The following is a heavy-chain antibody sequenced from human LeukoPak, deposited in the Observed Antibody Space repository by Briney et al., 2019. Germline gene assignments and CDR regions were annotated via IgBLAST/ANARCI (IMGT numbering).Heavy chain of an antibody. J-gene: IGHJ3*02. Sequence: GGSLRLSCAASGFTFSSYSMNWVRQAPGKGLEWISYISSSSSTISYADFVKGRFTISRDNAKNALYLQMNSLRAEDTAVYYCARTRSYYAFDIWGQGTMVTVSS. V-gene: IGHV3-48*01. D-gene: IGHD1-26*01. CDR2: ISSSSSTI. CDR1: GFTFSSYS. CDR3: ARTRSYYAFDI.